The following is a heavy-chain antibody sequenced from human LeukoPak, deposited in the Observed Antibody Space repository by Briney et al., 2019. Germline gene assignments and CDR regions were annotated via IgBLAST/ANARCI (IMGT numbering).Heavy chain of an antibody. CDR2: ISTYNGNT. J-gene: IGHJ4*02. CDR3: ARYCSGGSCPLYYLDY. Sequence: ASVKVSCKASGYTFTSYGITWVRQAPGQGLERMGWISTYNGNTNYAQRVQGRVTMTTDTSTSTAYMELRSLRSDDTAVYYCARYCSGGSCPLYYLDYWGQGTLVTVSS. D-gene: IGHD2-15*01. CDR1: GYTFTSYG. V-gene: IGHV1-18*01.